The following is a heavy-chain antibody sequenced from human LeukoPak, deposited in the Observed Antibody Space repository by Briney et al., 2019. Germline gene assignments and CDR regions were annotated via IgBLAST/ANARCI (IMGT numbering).Heavy chain of an antibody. CDR2: IIPIFGTA. J-gene: IGHJ4*02. Sequence: ASVTVSCKASGYTFTGYYMHWVRQAPGQGLEWMGGIIPIFGTANYAQKFQGRVTITADESTSTAYMELSSQRSEDTAVYYCARENGYDRDRELTLWGQGTLVTVSS. CDR1: GYTFTGYY. V-gene: IGHV1-69*13. D-gene: IGHD5-12*01. CDR3: ARENGYDRDRELTL.